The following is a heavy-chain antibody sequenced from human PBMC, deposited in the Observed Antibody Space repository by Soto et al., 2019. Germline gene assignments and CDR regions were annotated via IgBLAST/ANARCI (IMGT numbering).Heavy chain of an antibody. CDR2: IYTSGST. J-gene: IGHJ4*02. D-gene: IGHD3-22*01. V-gene: IGHV4-4*07. Sequence: SETLSLTCTVSGGSISSYYWSWIRQPAGKGLEWIGRIYTSGSTNYNPSLKSRVTMSVDTSKSQFSLKLSSVTAADTAVYYCARGPYASSGYPFGFDYWGQGTLVTVSS. CDR1: GGSISSYY. CDR3: ARGPYASSGYPFGFDY.